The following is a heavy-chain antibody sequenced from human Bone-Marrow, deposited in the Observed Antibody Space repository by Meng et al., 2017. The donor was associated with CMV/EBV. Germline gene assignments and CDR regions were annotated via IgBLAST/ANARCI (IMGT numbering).Heavy chain of an antibody. D-gene: IGHD3-10*01. Sequence: ASVKVYCKASGYTFTSYYMHWVRQAPGQGLEWMGIINPSGGSTSYAQKFQGRVTMTRDTSTSTVYMELSSLRSEDTAVYYCARAPPGSYGSGTLDYWGQGTLVTVSS. CDR1: GYTFTSYY. CDR3: ARAPPGSYGSGTLDY. J-gene: IGHJ4*02. V-gene: IGHV1-46*01. CDR2: INPSGGST.